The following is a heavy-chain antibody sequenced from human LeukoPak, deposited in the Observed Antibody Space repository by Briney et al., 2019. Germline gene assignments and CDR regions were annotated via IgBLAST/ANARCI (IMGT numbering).Heavy chain of an antibody. CDR2: INPNSGGT. D-gene: IGHD2-21*02. V-gene: IGHV1-2*04. J-gene: IGHJ4*02. CDR3: ARGAKRYCGGDCYHPDFDY. Sequence: ASVKVSCKASGYTFTGCYMHWVRQAPGQGLEWMGWINPNSGGTNYAQKFQGWVTMTRDTSISTAYMELSRLRSDDTAVYYCARGAKRYCGGDCYHPDFDYWGQGTLVTVSS. CDR1: GYTFTGCY.